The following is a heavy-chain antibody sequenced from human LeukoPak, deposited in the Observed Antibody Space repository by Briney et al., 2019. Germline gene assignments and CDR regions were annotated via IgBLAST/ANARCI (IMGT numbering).Heavy chain of an antibody. J-gene: IGHJ6*02. Sequence: GGSLRLSCAASGFTLSNYAMDWVRQAPGKGLEWVAVVSYNGVNKYYADSVKGRFTISRDNSKNTLYLQMNSLRTEDTAIYYCARVDNLRDYYGVDVWGQGTTVTVSS. V-gene: IGHV3-30-3*01. CDR3: ARVDNLRDYYGVDV. CDR2: VSYNGVNK. CDR1: GFTLSNYA. D-gene: IGHD1-20*01.